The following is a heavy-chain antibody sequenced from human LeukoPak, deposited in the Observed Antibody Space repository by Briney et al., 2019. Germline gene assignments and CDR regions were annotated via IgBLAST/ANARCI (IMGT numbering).Heavy chain of an antibody. CDR2: ISYDGSNE. J-gene: IGHJ4*02. V-gene: IGHV3-30*04. CDR3: AKDLPNGPNYYDSSGYYPDY. CDR1: GFTFSSYV. D-gene: IGHD3-22*01. Sequence: PGRSLRLSCAASGFTFSSYVMHWVRQAPGKGLEWVAIISYDGSNEYYADSVKGRFTISRDNSKSTLYLQMNSLRAEDAAVYYCAKDLPNGPNYYDSSGYYPDYWGQGTLVTVSS.